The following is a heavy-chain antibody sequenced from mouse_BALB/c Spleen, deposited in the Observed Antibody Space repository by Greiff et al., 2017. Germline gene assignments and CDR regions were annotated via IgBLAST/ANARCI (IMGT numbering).Heavy chain of an antibody. V-gene: IGHV14-3*02. Sequence: EVQLQESGAELVKPGASVKLSCTASGFNIKDTYMHWVKQRPEQGLEWIGRIDPANGNTKYDPKFQGKATITADTSSNTAYLQLSSLTSEDTAVYYCAKYYYGDAMDYWGQGTSVTVSS. D-gene: IGHD1-1*01. CDR3: AKYYYGDAMDY. CDR2: IDPANGNT. J-gene: IGHJ4*01. CDR1: GFNIKDTY.